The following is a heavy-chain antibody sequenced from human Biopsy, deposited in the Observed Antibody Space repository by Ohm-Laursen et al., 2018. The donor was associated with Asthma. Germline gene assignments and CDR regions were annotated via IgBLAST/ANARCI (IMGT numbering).Heavy chain of an antibody. J-gene: IGHJ6*02. D-gene: IGHD6-19*01. CDR2: IMTVFGTT. Sequence: ASVKVSCKVPEGTFSNFAISWVRQAPGQGLEWLGGIMTVFGTTNYAQKFQGRVTITADESTSTAYMEVTSLRSEDTAIYYCARCQVGYSSGWSLLLKKIYYSGMDVWGQGTAVTVSS. V-gene: IGHV1-69*13. CDR1: EGTFSNFA. CDR3: ARCQVGYSSGWSLLLKKIYYSGMDV.